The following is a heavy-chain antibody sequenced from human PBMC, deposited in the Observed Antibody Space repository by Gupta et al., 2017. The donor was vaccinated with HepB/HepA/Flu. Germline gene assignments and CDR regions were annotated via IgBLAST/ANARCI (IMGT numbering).Heavy chain of an antibody. CDR1: GFTFSNYW. V-gene: IGHV3-7*01. J-gene: IGHJ4*02. D-gene: IGHD5-24*01. CDR3: VRGRFGYNDGHCDS. Sequence: EVQLVESGGGLVQPGGSLRLSCAASGFTFSNYWMKWVRQAPGKGLEWVANIKQDGSQKHYVDSVEGRFTISRDNSKNSLFLQMNSLRVEDTAVYYCVRGRFGYNDGHCDSWGRGIQVAVSS. CDR2: IKQDGSQK.